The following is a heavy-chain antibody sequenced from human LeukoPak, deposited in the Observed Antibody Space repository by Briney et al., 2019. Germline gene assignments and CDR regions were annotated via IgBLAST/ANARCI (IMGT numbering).Heavy chain of an antibody. V-gene: IGHV4-34*01. Sequence: SETLSLTCAVYGGSFSGYYWSWIRQPPGKGLEWIGEINHSGSTNYNPSLKSRVTISVDTSKNQFSLKLSSVTAADTAVYYCARRAPRLAYCGGDCGLGYWGQGTLVTVSS. CDR1: GGSFSGYY. CDR2: INHSGST. CDR3: ARRAPRLAYCGGDCGLGY. J-gene: IGHJ4*02. D-gene: IGHD2-21*01.